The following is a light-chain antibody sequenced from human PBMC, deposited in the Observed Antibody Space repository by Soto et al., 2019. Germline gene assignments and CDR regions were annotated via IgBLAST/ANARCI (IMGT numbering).Light chain of an antibody. V-gene: IGLV2-11*01. CDR1: SSDVGRYNH. CDR3: CSFAASYTLV. J-gene: IGLJ3*02. CDR2: DVT. Sequence: QSALTQPRSVSGSPGQSVTISCTGTSSDVGRYNHVSWYQHHPGKAPKLRIYDVTKRPSGVPDRFSGTKSGNTASLTISWLQAEDAADYYCCSFAASYTLVFGGGTKLTVL.